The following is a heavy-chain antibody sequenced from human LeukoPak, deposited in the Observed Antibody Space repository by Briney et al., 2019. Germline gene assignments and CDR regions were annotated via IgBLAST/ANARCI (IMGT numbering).Heavy chain of an antibody. J-gene: IGHJ4*02. CDR1: GFTFSSYG. CDR2: ISGSGGST. CDR3: AKVGGGYCSSTSCYLGPSYDY. V-gene: IGHV3-23*01. Sequence: GGSLRLSCAASGFTFSSYGMSWVRQTPGKGLEWVPAISGSGGSTYYADSVKGRFTISRDNSKNTLYLQMNSLRAEDTAVYYCAKVGGGYCSSTSCYLGPSYDYWGQGTLVTVSS. D-gene: IGHD2-2*01.